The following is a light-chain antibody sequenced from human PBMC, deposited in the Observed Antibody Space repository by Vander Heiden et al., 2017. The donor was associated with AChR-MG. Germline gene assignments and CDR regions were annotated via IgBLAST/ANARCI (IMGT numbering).Light chain of an antibody. J-gene: IGKJ1*01. CDR3: QQDYNLPYT. CDR2: AAS. Sequence: IQMTQSPSSLSGSVGDRVTITCQASQDISNYLNWYQQKPGKAPKLLIYAASSLQSGVPSRFSGSGSGTDFTFTISSLQPEDIATYYCQQDYNLPYTFGQGTKVEIK. CDR1: QDISNY. V-gene: IGKV1-33*01.